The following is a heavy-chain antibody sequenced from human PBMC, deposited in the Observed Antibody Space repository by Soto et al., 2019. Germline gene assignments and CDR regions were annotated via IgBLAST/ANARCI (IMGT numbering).Heavy chain of an antibody. CDR3: AHKREYVWFDN. D-gene: IGHD3-10*01. V-gene: IGHV2-5*02. CDR2: IYWDDDK. CDR1: GFSLSTRGVG. J-gene: IGHJ4*02. Sequence: QITLKESGPTLVKPTQTLTLTCTFSGFSLSTRGVGVGWIRQPPGKALEWLALIYWDDDKRYSPSLMGRLTNTKDTSKNQVVLTMTNMDPVDTATYYCAHKREYVWFDNWGQGTLVTVSS.